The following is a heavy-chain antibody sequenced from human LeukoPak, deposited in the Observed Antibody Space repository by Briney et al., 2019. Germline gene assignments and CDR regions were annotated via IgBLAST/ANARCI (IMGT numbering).Heavy chain of an antibody. CDR1: GGSISSGGYY. V-gene: IGHV4-31*03. CDR2: IYYSGST. D-gene: IGHD3-3*01. J-gene: IGHJ6*02. Sequence: PSETLSLTCTVSGGSISSGGYYWSWIRQHPGKGLEWIGYIYYSGSTYYNPSLKSRVTISVDTSKNQFSLKLSSVTAADTAVYYCARYLQPRGGDFWSGPYYGMDVWGQGTTVTVSS. CDR3: ARYLQPRGGDFWSGPYYGMDV.